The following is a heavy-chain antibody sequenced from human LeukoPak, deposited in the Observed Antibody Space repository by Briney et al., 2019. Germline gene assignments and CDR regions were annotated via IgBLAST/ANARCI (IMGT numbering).Heavy chain of an antibody. J-gene: IGHJ4*02. CDR2: INWNGGST. CDR1: GFTFDDYG. Sequence: PGGSLRLSCAASGFTFDDYGMSWVRQAPGKGLEWVSGINWNGGSTGYADSVKGRFTISRDNSKNSLYLQMNSLRAEDTALYYCAKGGSSSWYGGDFNYWGQGTLVTVSS. CDR3: AKGGSSSWYGGDFNY. V-gene: IGHV3-20*04. D-gene: IGHD6-13*01.